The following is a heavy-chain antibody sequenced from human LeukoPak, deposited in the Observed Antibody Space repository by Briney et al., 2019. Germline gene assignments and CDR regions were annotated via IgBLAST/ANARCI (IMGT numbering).Heavy chain of an antibody. J-gene: IGHJ4*02. D-gene: IGHD4-23*01. CDR3: ARSPSPYGGNSGLYYFDY. V-gene: IGHV1-2*02. CDR2: INPNSGGT. CDR1: GYTFTGYY. Sequence: GASVKVSCKASGYTFTGYYMHWVRQAPGQGLEWMGWINPNSGGTNYAQKFQGRVTMTRDTSISTAYMELSRPRSDDTAVYYCARSPSPYGGNSGLYYFDYWGQGTLVTVSS.